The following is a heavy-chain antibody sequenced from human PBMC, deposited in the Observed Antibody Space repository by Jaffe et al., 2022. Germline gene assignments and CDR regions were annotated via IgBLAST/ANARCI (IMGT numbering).Heavy chain of an antibody. CDR2: ITGSGDTP. CDR1: GFAFSSCA. J-gene: IGHJ5*02. Sequence: EVQLLGSGGALVQPGGSLRLSCAASGFAFSSCAMSWVRQAPGKGLEWVSAITGSGDTPFYADSVKGRFTISRDNSRNTLYLEMNSLRIDDTAVYYCAKPPEGGYCSPSSCHAFDPWGQGTLVTVSS. D-gene: IGHD2-2*01. V-gene: IGHV3-23*01. CDR3: AKPPEGGYCSPSSCHAFDP.